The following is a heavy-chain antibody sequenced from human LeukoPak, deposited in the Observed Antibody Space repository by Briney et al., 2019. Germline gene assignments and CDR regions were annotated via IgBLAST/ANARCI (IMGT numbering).Heavy chain of an antibody. D-gene: IGHD3/OR15-3a*01. CDR2: IRYDGSNK. CDR3: AKDLSSGTGRGFDY. Sequence: GGSLRLSCAASGFTFSSYGMHWVRQAPGKGLEWVAFIRYDGSNKYYAESVKGRFTIQRDNSKNTLYLNMNSLRAEDTALYYCAKDLSSGTGRGFDYWGQGTLVSVSS. J-gene: IGHJ4*02. V-gene: IGHV3-30*02. CDR1: GFTFSSYG.